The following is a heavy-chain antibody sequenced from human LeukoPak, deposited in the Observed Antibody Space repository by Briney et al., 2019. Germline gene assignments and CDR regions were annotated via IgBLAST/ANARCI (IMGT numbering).Heavy chain of an antibody. J-gene: IGHJ3*02. Sequence: PGGSLRLSCAASGFTFSSYAMSWVRQAPGKGLEWVSAISGSGGSTYYADSVKGRFTISRDNSKNTLYLQMNSLRAEDTAVYYCAKISEYYDYVWGSYRYDAFDIWGQGTMVTVSS. CDR1: GFTFSSYA. V-gene: IGHV3-23*01. CDR2: ISGSGGST. CDR3: AKISEYYDYVWGSYRYDAFDI. D-gene: IGHD3-16*02.